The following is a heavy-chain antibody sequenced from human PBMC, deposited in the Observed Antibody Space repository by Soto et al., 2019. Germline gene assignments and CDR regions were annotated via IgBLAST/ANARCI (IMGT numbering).Heavy chain of an antibody. Sequence: SETLSLTCTVSGGPISSGDYYWSWIRQPPGKGLEWIGYIYYSGSTYYNPSLKSRVTISVDTSKNQFSLKLSSVTAADTAVYYCARQGFGQLHGLVDVWGPGTTVTVSS. CDR1: GGPISSGDYY. D-gene: IGHD2-21*01. V-gene: IGHV4-30-4*01. CDR3: ARQGFGQLHGLVDV. J-gene: IGHJ6*02. CDR2: IYYSGST.